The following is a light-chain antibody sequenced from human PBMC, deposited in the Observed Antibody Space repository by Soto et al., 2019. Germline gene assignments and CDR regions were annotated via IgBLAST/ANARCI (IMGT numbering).Light chain of an antibody. J-gene: IGKJ4*01. Sequence: DIQLTQSPSFLSASVGDRVTITCRASQGISSYLAWYQQKPGKAPKLLIYAASTLQSGVPLRFSGSGSGTSFTLTISSLQPEDFATYYCLQYDSVPRLFGGGTNVEI. CDR2: AAS. CDR1: QGISSY. CDR3: LQYDSVPRL. V-gene: IGKV1-9*01.